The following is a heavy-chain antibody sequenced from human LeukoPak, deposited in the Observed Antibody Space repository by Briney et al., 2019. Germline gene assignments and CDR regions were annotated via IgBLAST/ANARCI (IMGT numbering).Heavy chain of an antibody. CDR3: AKAGRSGWYPGWPFDI. J-gene: IGHJ3*02. D-gene: IGHD6-19*01. V-gene: IGHV3-23*01. CDR2: IRDSGAST. CDR1: GFTFLTYA. Sequence: GGSLRLSCAASGFTFLTYAMSWVRQTPGKGLQWVSVIRDSGASTYYADSVKGRFTISRDNSMNTLYLQMNSLRAEDTAVYYCAKAGRSGWYPGWPFDIWGQGTMVTVSS.